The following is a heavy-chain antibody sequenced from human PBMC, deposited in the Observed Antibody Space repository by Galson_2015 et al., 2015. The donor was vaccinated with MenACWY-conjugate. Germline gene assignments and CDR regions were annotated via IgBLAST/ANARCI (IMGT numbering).Heavy chain of an antibody. CDR3: ARGPPRAYDPSRWSVDS. D-gene: IGHD4-23*01. CDR2: NSSFGSTT. J-gene: IGHJ4*02. Sequence: SLRLSCAASGFTFRNYAMNWVRQTPGKGLEWISSNSSFGSTTYYADSVRGRFTISRVDSQKTLYLQLNRLGAEDTAVYYCARGPPRAYDPSRWSVDSWGQGTPVTVSS. CDR1: GFTFRNYA. V-gene: IGHV3-23*01.